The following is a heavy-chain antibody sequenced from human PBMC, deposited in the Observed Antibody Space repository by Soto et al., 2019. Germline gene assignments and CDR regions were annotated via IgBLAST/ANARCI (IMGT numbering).Heavy chain of an antibody. Sequence: PGGSLRLSCAASGFTFSSYWMSWVRQAPGKGLEWVANIKQDGSEKYYVDSVKGRFTISRDNAKNSLYLQMNSLRAEDTAVYYCAREIREYYYYYYMDVWGKGTTVTVSS. CDR1: GFTFSSYW. V-gene: IGHV3-7*01. J-gene: IGHJ6*03. D-gene: IGHD1-26*01. CDR3: AREIREYYYYYYMDV. CDR2: IKQDGSEK.